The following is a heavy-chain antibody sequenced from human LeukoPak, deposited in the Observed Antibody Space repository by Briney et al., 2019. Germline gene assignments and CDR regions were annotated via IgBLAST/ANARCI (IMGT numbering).Heavy chain of an antibody. Sequence: PGGSLRLSCAASRFTFSSYAMSWVRQAPGQGLEWVSAISGSGGSTYYADSVKGRFTISRDNSKNTPYLQMNSLRAEDTAVYYCALVPAAIREYYFDYWGQGTLVTVSS. CDR3: ALVPAAIREYYFDY. CDR1: RFTFSSYA. V-gene: IGHV3-23*01. J-gene: IGHJ4*02. D-gene: IGHD2-2*02. CDR2: ISGSGGST.